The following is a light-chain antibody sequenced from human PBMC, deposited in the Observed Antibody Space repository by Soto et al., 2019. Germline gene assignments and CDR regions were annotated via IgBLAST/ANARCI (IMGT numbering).Light chain of an antibody. CDR3: QQYANLPIT. Sequence: DIQMTQSPSSLSASVGDRVTITFQASQDIRYYLNWYQHKPGKAPKLLIYDASTLETGVPSRFSGSGSGTDFTFVISSLQPEDIATYYCQQYANLPITFGQGTRLEIK. V-gene: IGKV1-33*01. J-gene: IGKJ5*01. CDR2: DAS. CDR1: QDIRYY.